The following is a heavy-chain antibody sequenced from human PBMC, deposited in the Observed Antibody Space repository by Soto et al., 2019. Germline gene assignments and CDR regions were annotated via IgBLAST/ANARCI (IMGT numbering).Heavy chain of an antibody. V-gene: IGHV4-31*03. Sequence: SVTLSLTCTVSGVSVSSGGHYWSWIRQHPGKGLEWIGYIHYSGSTYYTPSLTNRASLSLDTSKNQFSLKLTSVTAADTAAYYCVKGGDGQRWFDPWGQGTLVTVSS. CDR2: IHYSGST. CDR3: VKGGDGQRWFDP. J-gene: IGHJ5*01. CDR1: GVSVSSGGHY. D-gene: IGHD3-16*01.